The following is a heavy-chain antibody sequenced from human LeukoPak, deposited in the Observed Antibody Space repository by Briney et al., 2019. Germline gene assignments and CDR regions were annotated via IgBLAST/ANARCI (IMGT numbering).Heavy chain of an antibody. J-gene: IGHJ4*02. CDR1: GGSLSDYY. CDR3: AGSIAARLDY. CDR2: INHSGST. Sequence: SETLSLTCAVYGGSLSDYYWSWIRQPPGKGLEWMGEINHSGSTNYNPSLKSRVTISVDTSKNQFSLKLSSVTAADTAVYYCAGSIAARLDYWGQGTLVTVSS. V-gene: IGHV4-34*01. D-gene: IGHD6-6*01.